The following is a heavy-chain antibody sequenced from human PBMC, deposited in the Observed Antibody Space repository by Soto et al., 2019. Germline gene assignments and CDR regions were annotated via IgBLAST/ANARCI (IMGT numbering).Heavy chain of an antibody. CDR1: GGPISSHGYY. V-gene: IGHV4-31*03. CDR3: ARGSSGDFWSGSYAFDI. D-gene: IGHD3-3*01. Sequence: SETLSLTCTVSGGPISSHGYYWSWIRQHPGKGLEWIGYIYYSGSTYYNPSLKSRVIISVDTSKNQFSLKLSSVTAADTAVYYCARGSSGDFWSGSYAFDIWGQGTMVT. CDR2: IYYSGST. J-gene: IGHJ3*02.